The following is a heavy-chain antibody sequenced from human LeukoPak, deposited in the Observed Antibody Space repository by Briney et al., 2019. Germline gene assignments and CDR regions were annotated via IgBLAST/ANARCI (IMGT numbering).Heavy chain of an antibody. Sequence: PGGSLRLSCAASGLTFSSYAMSWVRQAPGKGLEWVSAISGSGGSTYYADSVKGRFTISRDNSKNTLYLQMNSLRAEDTAVYYCAKAYGGSGWYYFDYWGQGTLVTVSS. CDR1: GLTFSSYA. V-gene: IGHV3-23*01. CDR3: AKAYGGSGWYYFDY. D-gene: IGHD6-19*01. CDR2: ISGSGGST. J-gene: IGHJ4*02.